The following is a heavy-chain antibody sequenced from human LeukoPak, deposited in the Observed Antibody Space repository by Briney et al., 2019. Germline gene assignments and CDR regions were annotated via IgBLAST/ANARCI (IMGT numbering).Heavy chain of an antibody. CDR3: AKDRPLLYYDSSGYYWDY. CDR2: ISGSGGST. Sequence: PGGSLRLSCEASGVTFSSYVMSWVRQAPGKGPEWVSAISGSGGSTYYADSVKGRFTISRDNSKNTLYLQMNSLRAEDTAVYYCAKDRPLLYYDSSGYYWDYWGQGTLVTVSS. J-gene: IGHJ4*02. V-gene: IGHV3-23*01. D-gene: IGHD3-22*01. CDR1: GVTFSSYV.